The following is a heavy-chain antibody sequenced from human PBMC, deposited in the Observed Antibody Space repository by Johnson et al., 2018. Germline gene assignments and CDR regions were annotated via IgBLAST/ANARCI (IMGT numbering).Heavy chain of an antibody. D-gene: IGHD2-8*01. J-gene: IGHJ6*02. CDR2: VSYDGNNK. V-gene: IGHV3-30*18. Sequence: QVQLVQSGGGVVQPGRSLRLSCAASGFTFSSHGIHWVRQAPGKGLEWVAVVSYDGNNKHYGDAVKGRFTISRDNAKNTGYLQMNRLVTGDTATYDCGKDPHRLVLMTYARMDAWGLGIAVSVSS. CDR3: GKDPHRLVLMTYARMDA. CDR1: GFTFSSHG.